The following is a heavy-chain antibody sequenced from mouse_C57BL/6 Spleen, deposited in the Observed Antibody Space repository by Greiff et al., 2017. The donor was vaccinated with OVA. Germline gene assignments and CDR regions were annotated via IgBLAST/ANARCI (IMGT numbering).Heavy chain of an antibody. Sequence: EVQRVESGAELVKPGASVKLSCTASGFNIKDYYMHWVKQRTEQGLEWIGRIDPEDGATKYAPKFQGKATITAATSSNTAYLQLSSLTSEDTAVYYCARYYGSIYYFDYWGQGTTLTVSS. J-gene: IGHJ2*01. CDR1: GFNIKDYY. V-gene: IGHV14-2*01. D-gene: IGHD1-1*01. CDR3: ARYYGSIYYFDY. CDR2: IDPEDGAT.